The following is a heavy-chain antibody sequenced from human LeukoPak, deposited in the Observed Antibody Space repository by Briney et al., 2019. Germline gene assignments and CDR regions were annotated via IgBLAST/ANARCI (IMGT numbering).Heavy chain of an antibody. CDR3: TRGRKIQLWSYWYFDL. J-gene: IGHJ2*01. CDR1: GFTFSSYE. CDR2: ISSSGSTI. V-gene: IGHV3-48*03. Sequence: PGGSLRLSCAASGFTFSSYEMNWVRQAPGKGLEWVSYISSSGSTIYYADSVKGRFTISRDNAKNSLYLQMNSLRAEDTAVYYCTRGRKIQLWSYWYFDLWGRGTLVTVSS. D-gene: IGHD5-18*01.